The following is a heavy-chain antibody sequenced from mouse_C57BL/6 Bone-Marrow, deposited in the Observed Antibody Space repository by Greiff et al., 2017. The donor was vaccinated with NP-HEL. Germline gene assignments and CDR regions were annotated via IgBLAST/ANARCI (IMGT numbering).Heavy chain of an antibody. Sequence: QVQLQQSGAELARPGASVQLSCKASGYTFTSYGISWVKQRTGQGLEWIGEIYPRSGNTYYNERFKGKSTLTADKSSSTAYMELRSLTSVDAAVYFCAIGGQFIATVPYFDYWGQGTTLTVSS. J-gene: IGHJ2*01. CDR2: IYPRSGNT. CDR1: GYTFTSYG. V-gene: IGHV1-81*01. CDR3: AIGGQFIATVPYFDY. D-gene: IGHD1-1*01.